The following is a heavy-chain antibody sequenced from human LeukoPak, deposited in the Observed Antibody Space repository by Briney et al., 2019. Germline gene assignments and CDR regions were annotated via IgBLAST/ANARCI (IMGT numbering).Heavy chain of an antibody. CDR2: INPNSGGT. CDR3: ARCRYTYGYWDN. V-gene: IGHV1-2*02. D-gene: IGHD5-18*01. J-gene: IGHJ4*02. Sequence: ASVKVSCKASGYTFTGYYMHWVRQAPGQGLEWMGWINPNSGGTNYAQKFQGGVTMTRDTSISTAYMELSGLTSDDTAVYYCARCRYTYGYWDNWDQGTLVTVSS. CDR1: GYTFTGYY.